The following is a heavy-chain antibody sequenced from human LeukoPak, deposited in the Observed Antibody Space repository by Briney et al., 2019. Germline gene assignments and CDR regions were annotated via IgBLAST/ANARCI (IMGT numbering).Heavy chain of an antibody. D-gene: IGHD2-2*01. CDR3: AKGLFRRVPGANEALDI. CDR2: VRYDGSNT. V-gene: IGHV3-30*02. Sequence: PGGSLRLSCAASGFTFSNYGMHWVRQAPGKGLEWVAFVRYDGSNTYYADSVKGRFTISRDNSKNMVSLQMNSLRPEDTAVFHCAKGLFRRVPGANEALDIWGQGAMVIVSS. J-gene: IGHJ3*02. CDR1: GFTFSNYG.